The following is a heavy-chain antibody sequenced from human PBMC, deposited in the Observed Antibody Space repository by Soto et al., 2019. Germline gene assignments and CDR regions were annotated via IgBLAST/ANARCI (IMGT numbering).Heavy chain of an antibody. J-gene: IGHJ6*02. CDR3: ARENYVDTPLGV. CDR2: IYYSGST. D-gene: IGHD5-18*01. CDR1: GGSISSYY. Sequence: SETLSLTCTVSGGSISSYYWSWIRQPPGKGLEWIGYIYYSGSTNYNPSLKSRVTISVDTSKNQFSLKLSSVTAADTAVYYCARENYVDTPLGVWGQGTTVTVSS. V-gene: IGHV4-59*01.